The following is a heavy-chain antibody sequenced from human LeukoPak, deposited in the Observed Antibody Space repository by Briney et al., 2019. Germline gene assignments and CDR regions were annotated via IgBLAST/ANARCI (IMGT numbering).Heavy chain of an antibody. V-gene: IGHV4-39*01. CDR2: IYYSGST. Sequence: SETLSLTCTVSGGSISSSSYYWGWIRQPPGKGLEWIGSIYYSGSTYYNPSLKSRVTISVDASKNQFSLKLSSVTAADTAVYYCASRFTMVPLWGQGTLVTVSS. CDR3: ASRFTMVPL. J-gene: IGHJ4*02. CDR1: GGSISSSSYY. D-gene: IGHD3-10*01.